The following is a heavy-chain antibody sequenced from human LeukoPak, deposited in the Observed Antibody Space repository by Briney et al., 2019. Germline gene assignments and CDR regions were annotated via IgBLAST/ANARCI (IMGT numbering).Heavy chain of an antibody. CDR3: ARGRRDGYKPLDY. J-gene: IGHJ4*02. Sequence: ASVKVSCKASGCTFTGYYIHWVRQAPGQGPEWMGWINPNSGGTNYAQKFQGRVTMTRDTSISTAYMELSRLRSDDTAVYYCARGRRDGYKPLDYWGQGTLVTVSS. CDR2: INPNSGGT. D-gene: IGHD5-24*01. V-gene: IGHV1-2*02. CDR1: GCTFTGYY.